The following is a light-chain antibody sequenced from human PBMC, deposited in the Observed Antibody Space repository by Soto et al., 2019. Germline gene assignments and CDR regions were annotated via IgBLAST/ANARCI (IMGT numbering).Light chain of an antibody. CDR3: CSHAGGDTYV. V-gene: IGLV2-11*01. CDR2: DVS. Sequence: QSALTQPRSASGSPGQSITISCTGTSSDVGGYNYVSWYQQHPAKAPKLIIFDVSKRPSGVPNRFSGSKSGNTASLTISGLRAEDEADYYCCSHAGGDTYVFGTGTKVTVL. J-gene: IGLJ1*01. CDR1: SSDVGGYNY.